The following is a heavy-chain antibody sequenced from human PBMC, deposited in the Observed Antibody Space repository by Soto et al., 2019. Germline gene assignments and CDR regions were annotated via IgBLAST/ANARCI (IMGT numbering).Heavy chain of an antibody. J-gene: IGHJ4*02. CDR3: ARDHEGVEYCSGGSCYSDY. D-gene: IGHD2-15*01. CDR2: ISAYNGNT. V-gene: IGHV1-18*01. CDR1: GYTFTSYG. Sequence: ASVMVSCKASGYTFTSYGISWVRQAPGQGLEWMGWISAYNGNTNYAQKLQGRVTMTTDTSTSTAYMELRSLRSDDTAVYYCARDHEGVEYCSGGSCYSDYWGQGTLVTVSS.